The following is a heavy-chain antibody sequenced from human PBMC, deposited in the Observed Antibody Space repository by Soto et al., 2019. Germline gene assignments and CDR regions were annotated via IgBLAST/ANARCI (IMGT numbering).Heavy chain of an antibody. J-gene: IGHJ5*02. CDR3: ARDGRYCSSTSCYGWFDP. Sequence: PSETLSLTCTVSGGSISSYYWSWIRQPPGKGLEWIGYIYYSGSTNYNPSLKSRVTISVDTSKNQFSLKLSSVTAADTAVYYCARDGRYCSSTSCYGWFDPWGQGTLVTVSS. D-gene: IGHD2-2*01. CDR1: GGSISSYY. CDR2: IYYSGST. V-gene: IGHV4-59*01.